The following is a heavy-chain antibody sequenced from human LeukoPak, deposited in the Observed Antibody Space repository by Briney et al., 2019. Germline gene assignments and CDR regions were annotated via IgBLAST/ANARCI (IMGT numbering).Heavy chain of an antibody. Sequence: GGSLRLSCAASGFSFSTYAMSWVRQAPGKGLEWVSSISGSGGNTYYVDSVTGRFTTSRDNSKNTLYLQMNSLRGEDTAVYYCATYSSSNAREFQHWGQGTLVTVSA. J-gene: IGHJ1*01. D-gene: IGHD2-2*01. V-gene: IGHV3-23*01. CDR2: ISGSGGNT. CDR3: ATYSSSNAREFQH. CDR1: GFSFSTYA.